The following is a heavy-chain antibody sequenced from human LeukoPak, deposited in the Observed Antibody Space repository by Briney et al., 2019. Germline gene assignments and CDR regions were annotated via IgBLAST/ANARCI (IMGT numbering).Heavy chain of an antibody. CDR1: GITFSTYW. Sequence: PGGSLRLSCVASGITFSTYWMHWVRQAPGKGLEWVSFISRSSSYIYYADSVKGRFTISRDNAKNSLYLQMNSLRAEDTAVYYCARDRGGKRELLGALEIWGQGTMVTVSS. CDR2: ISRSSSYI. D-gene: IGHD1-26*01. J-gene: IGHJ3*02. CDR3: ARDRGGKRELLGALEI. V-gene: IGHV3-21*01.